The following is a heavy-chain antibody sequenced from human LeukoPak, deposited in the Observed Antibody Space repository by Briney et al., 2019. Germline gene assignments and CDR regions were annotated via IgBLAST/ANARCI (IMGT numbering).Heavy chain of an antibody. CDR3: AKVPIRDGYNPPTDDY. Sequence: PGGSLRLSCAASGFTFSSYAMSWVRQAPGKGLEWVSAISGSGGSTYYADSVKGRFTISRDNSKNTLYLQMNSLRAEDTAVYYCAKVPIRDGYNPPTDDYWGQGTLVTVSS. J-gene: IGHJ4*02. D-gene: IGHD5-24*01. CDR2: ISGSGGST. CDR1: GFTFSSYA. V-gene: IGHV3-23*01.